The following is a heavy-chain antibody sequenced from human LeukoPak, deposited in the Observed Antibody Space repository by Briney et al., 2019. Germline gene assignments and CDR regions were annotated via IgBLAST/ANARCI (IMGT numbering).Heavy chain of an antibody. CDR1: GGSFSGYY. Sequence: PSETLSLTCAVYGGSFSGYYWSWIRQPPGKGLEWIGEINHSGSTNYNPSLKSRVTISVDRSKNHFSLTLISVTAADTAVYYCARDQVDYDIPDHFDYWGKGTLVAVSS. V-gene: IGHV4-34*01. J-gene: IGHJ4*02. CDR2: INHSGST. D-gene: IGHD3-22*01. CDR3: ARDQVDYDIPDHFDY.